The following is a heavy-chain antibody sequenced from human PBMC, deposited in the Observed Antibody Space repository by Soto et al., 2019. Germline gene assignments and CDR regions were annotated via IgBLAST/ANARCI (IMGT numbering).Heavy chain of an antibody. J-gene: IGHJ4*02. V-gene: IGHV1-18*01. D-gene: IGHD3-22*01. Sequence: SVEVGCEACGDSVRFYGIDWVRQAPGQGLEWMGWINPSDGNRNFAQKFEDRVTMTTATSTNTVFLELRSLKSDDTAIYYCARDRLRGYDSSGFYSWGQGTMVTVSS. CDR3: ARDRLRGYDSSGFYS. CDR2: INPSDGNR. CDR1: GDSVRFYG.